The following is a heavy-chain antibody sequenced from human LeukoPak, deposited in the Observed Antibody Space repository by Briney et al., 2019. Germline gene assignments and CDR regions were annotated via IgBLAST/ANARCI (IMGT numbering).Heavy chain of an antibody. Sequence: SVTVSFTASGGTFIIYAISWVRQAPGQGLEWMGGIIPIFGTANYAQKFQGRVTITADESTSTAYMEVSSLRSEDTAVYYCARANQQWLVPDAFDIWGQGTLVTVSS. V-gene: IGHV1-69*13. CDR1: GGTFIIYA. CDR3: ARANQQWLVPDAFDI. J-gene: IGHJ3*02. D-gene: IGHD6-19*01. CDR2: IIPIFGTA.